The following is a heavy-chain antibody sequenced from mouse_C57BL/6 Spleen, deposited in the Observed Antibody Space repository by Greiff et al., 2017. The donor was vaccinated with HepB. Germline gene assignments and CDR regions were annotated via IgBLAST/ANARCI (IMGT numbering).Heavy chain of an antibody. CDR1: GYTFTSYG. D-gene: IGHD4-1*01. V-gene: IGHV1-81*01. CDR2: IYPRSGNT. CDR3: ARSGDYAMDY. Sequence: QVHVKQSGAELARPGASVKLSCKASGYTFTSYGISWVKQSTGQGLEWIGEIYPRSGNTYYNEKFKGKATLTADKSSSTAYMELRSLTSEDSAVYFCARSGDYAMDYWGQGTSVTVSS. J-gene: IGHJ4*01.